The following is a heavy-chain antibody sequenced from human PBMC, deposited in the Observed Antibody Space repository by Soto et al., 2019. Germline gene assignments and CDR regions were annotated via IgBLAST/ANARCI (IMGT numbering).Heavy chain of an antibody. CDR3: ARDQGPAASPYYYYGMDV. Sequence: GASVKVSCKASGYTFTGYYMHWVRQAPGQGLEWMGWINPNSGGTNYAQKFQGRVTMTRDTSISTAYMELSRLRSDDTAVYYCARDQGPAASPYYYYGMDVWGQGTTVTVSS. CDR2: INPNSGGT. J-gene: IGHJ6*02. D-gene: IGHD2-2*01. CDR1: GYTFTGYY. V-gene: IGHV1-2*02.